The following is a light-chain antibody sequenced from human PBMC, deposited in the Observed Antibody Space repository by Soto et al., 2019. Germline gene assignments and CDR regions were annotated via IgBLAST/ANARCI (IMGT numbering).Light chain of an antibody. V-gene: IGKV3-11*01. CDR3: QQRSNWPIFT. CDR2: DAS. CDR1: QSVSSY. J-gene: IGKJ3*01. Sequence: EIVLTQSPATLSLSPGERATLSCRASQSVSSYLAWYQQKPGQAPRLLIYDASNRATGIQARFSGSGSGTDVTLTISSLEPEDFAVYYCQQRSNWPIFTFGPGTKVDIK.